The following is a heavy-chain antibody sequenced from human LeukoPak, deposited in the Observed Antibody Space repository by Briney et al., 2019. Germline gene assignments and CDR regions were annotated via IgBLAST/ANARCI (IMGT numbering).Heavy chain of an antibody. V-gene: IGHV1-24*01. CDR1: GYTLTELS. CDR2: FDPEDGET. J-gene: IGHJ4*02. CDR3: ARVRGDYVWGSYRFDY. Sequence: ASVTVSCKVSGYTLTELSMHWVRQAPGKGLEWMGGFDPEDGETIYAQKFQGRVTMTEDTSTDTAYMELSSLRSEDTAVYYCARVRGDYVWGSYRFDYWGQGTLVTVSS. D-gene: IGHD3-16*02.